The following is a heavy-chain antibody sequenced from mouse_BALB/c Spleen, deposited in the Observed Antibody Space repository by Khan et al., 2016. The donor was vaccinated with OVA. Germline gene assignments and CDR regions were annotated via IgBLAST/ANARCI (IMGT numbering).Heavy chain of an antibody. V-gene: IGHV1-4*01. Sequence: VQLVESGAELARPGASVKMSCKASGYTFTSYTIHWIKQRPGQGLEWIGYINPSNGYTNYNQKFKDKATLTTDKSSTTAYLQLSSLTSDDSAVYNCVRAGSYHRNDCWLAYWGQGTLVTVSA. CDR1: GYTFTSYT. CDR3: VRAGSYHRNDCWLAY. D-gene: IGHD2-14*01. CDR2: INPSNGYT. J-gene: IGHJ3*01.